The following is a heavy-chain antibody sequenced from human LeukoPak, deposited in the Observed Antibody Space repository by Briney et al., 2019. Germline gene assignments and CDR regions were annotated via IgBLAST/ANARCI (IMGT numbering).Heavy chain of an antibody. CDR2: ISAYNGNT. Sequence: GASVKVSCKASGGTFSSYAISWVRQAPGQGLEWMGWISAYNGNTNYAQKLQGRVTMTTDTSTSTAYMELRSLRSDDTAVYYCARIPYCGTTSCPYYYDYWGQGTLVTVSS. CDR1: GGTFSSYA. D-gene: IGHD2-2*01. CDR3: ARIPYCGTTSCPYYYDY. J-gene: IGHJ4*02. V-gene: IGHV1-18*01.